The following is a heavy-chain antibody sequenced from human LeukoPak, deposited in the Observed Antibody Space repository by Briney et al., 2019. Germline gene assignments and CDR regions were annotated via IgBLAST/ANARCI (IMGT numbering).Heavy chain of an antibody. Sequence: SVKVSCKASGGTFSSYAISWVRQAPGQGLGWMGRIIPIFGTANYAQKFHDRVTITTDESTSTAYMELSSLRSEDTAVYYCARDYDILSRPDEGAFDIWGQGTMVTVSS. CDR1: GGTFSSYA. D-gene: IGHD3-9*01. CDR2: IIPIFGTA. CDR3: ARDYDILSRPDEGAFDI. V-gene: IGHV1-69*05. J-gene: IGHJ3*02.